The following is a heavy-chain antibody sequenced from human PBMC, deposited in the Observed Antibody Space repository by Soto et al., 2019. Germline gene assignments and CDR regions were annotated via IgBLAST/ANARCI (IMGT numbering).Heavy chain of an antibody. CDR1: GFTFGDYA. J-gene: IGHJ3*01. CDR3: CRAFREVAVTPF. V-gene: IGHV3-49*03. Sequence: EVQLVESGGDLVQPGQSLRLSCTASGFTFGDYAMSWIRQAPGKGLEWVSFIKSKTYGGTTEYAASVSGRFTISRDDSKSIAYLQINSLKTEDTAVYYCCRAFREVAVTPFWGQGTLVTVSS. CDR2: IKSKTYGGTT. D-gene: IGHD6-19*01.